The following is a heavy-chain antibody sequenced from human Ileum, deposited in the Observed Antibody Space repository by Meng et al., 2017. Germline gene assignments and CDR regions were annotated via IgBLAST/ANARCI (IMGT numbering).Heavy chain of an antibody. D-gene: IGHD1-26*01. Sequence: QIVELGAGLVKSGRTISFLCTAVGITFSDYYMSWIRQVPGKGLEWVSYIRNSGSNIYYVDSVKGRFTIYRDNDKNSLYLQMNSLRAEDTAVYYCATLSYSSLGYWGQGTLVTVSS. V-gene: IGHV3-11*01. CDR3: ATLSYSSLGY. CDR2: IRNSGSNI. J-gene: IGHJ4*02. CDR1: GITFSDYY.